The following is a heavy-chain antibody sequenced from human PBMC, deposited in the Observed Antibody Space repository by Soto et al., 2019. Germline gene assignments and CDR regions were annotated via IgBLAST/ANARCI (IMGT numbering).Heavy chain of an antibody. V-gene: IGHV1-8*01. CDR2: MNPNSGDT. CDR3: ARVGGNWNDDYFDY. Sequence: QVQLVQSGAEVKKPGASVKVSCKASGYTFSDHDINWVRQASGQGPEWLGWMNPNSGDTGYAQNFQGRVTMTRDTSNRTAYMELGSLRSEDTAVYYCARVGGNWNDDYFDYWGQGTLVPVSS. J-gene: IGHJ4*02. D-gene: IGHD1-1*01. CDR1: GYTFSDHD.